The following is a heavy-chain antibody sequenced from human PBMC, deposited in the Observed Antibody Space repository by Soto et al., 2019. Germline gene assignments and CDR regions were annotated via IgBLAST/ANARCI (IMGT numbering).Heavy chain of an antibody. D-gene: IGHD2-2*03. V-gene: IGHV1-69*10. CDR1: GYTFTNYD. CDR2: IIPRISKT. CDR3: ARSLDPELPDFDY. Sequence: GASVKVSCKASGYTFTNYDINWVRQAAGQGLEWMGWIIPRISKTNYAQKFQGRVTVTADKSTSTAYMELSSLRSEDTAVYYCARSLDPELPDFDYWGQGTLVTVSS. J-gene: IGHJ4*02.